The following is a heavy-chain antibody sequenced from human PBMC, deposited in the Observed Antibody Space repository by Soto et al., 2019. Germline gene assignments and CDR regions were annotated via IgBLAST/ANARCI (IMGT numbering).Heavy chain of an antibody. CDR3: AREAPIDV. CDR2: LWSAGNT. Sequence: GGSLRLSCVASGFTGSSRYMSRVRQAPGKGLEWVSVLWSAGNTYYADSVRGRFTISRDSSKNTLYLEMSSLRADDTGVYYCAREAPIDVWGQGTTVTGSS. V-gene: IGHV3-53*01. J-gene: IGHJ6*02. CDR1: GFTGSSRY.